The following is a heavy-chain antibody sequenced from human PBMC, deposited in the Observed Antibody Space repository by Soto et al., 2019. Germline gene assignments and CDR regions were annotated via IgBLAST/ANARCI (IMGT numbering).Heavy chain of an antibody. CDR2: IYYSGST. CDR3: ARETYYDFWSGYPRFYYGMDV. D-gene: IGHD3-3*01. CDR1: GGSISSYY. J-gene: IGHJ6*02. V-gene: IGHV4-59*01. Sequence: PSETLSLTCTVSGGSISSYYWSWIRQPPGKGLEWIGYIYYSGSTNYNPSLKSRVTISVDTSKNQFSLKLSSVTAADTAVYYCARETYYDFWSGYPRFYYGMDVWGQGTTVTVSS.